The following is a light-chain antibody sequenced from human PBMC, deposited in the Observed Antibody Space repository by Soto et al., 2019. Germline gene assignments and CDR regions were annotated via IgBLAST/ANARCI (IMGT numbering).Light chain of an antibody. CDR1: SSDVGTYNH. CDR3: CSCTTSSTLV. Sequence: QSVLTQPASVSGSPGQSITISCTGTSSDVGTYNHVSWYQQHPGKAPQLIIYEVSNRPSGLSNRFSASKSGNTASLTISGLQAEDEDDYYCCSCTTSSTLVFGTGTKVTVL. J-gene: IGLJ1*01. V-gene: IGLV2-14*01. CDR2: EVS.